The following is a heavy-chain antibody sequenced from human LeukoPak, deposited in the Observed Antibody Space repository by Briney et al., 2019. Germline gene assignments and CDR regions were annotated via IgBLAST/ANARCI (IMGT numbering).Heavy chain of an antibody. V-gene: IGHV4-39*07. Sequence: PSETLSLTCSVSGGSISSGRYYWGWIRQPPGKGLEWIGSIYYSGSTYYNPSLKSRVTISVDTSKNQFSLKLSSVTAADTAVYYCARRGYYYGSGLQKPSNWFDPWGQGTLVPVS. J-gene: IGHJ5*02. CDR3: ARRGYYYGSGLQKPSNWFDP. CDR2: IYYSGST. CDR1: GGSISSGRYY. D-gene: IGHD3-10*01.